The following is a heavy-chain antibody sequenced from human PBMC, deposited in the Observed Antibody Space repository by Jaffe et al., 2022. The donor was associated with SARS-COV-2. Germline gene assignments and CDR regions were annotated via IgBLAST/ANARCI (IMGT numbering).Heavy chain of an antibody. CDR2: ISTYNGNT. CDR3: ARNAITFGGVIDPRLDDY. J-gene: IGHJ4*02. CDR1: GYSFTNYG. D-gene: IGHD3-16*02. V-gene: IGHV1-18*01. Sequence: QVQLVQSGAEVKKPEASVKVSCKTSGYSFTNYGITWVRQAPGQGLEWMGWISTYNGNTNYAQTLQGRLTMTTDTSTSTVYMELRSLRSDDTAVYYCARNAITFGGVIDPRLDDYWGQGTLVTVSS.